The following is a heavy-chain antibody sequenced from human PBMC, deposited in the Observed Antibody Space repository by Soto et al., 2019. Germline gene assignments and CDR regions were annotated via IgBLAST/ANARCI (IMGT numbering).Heavy chain of an antibody. Sequence: AGSLCLASPASGYRLNIYFIDWARQPPKKVQEWMSSTVVSSSTTFHADSARNRFTISRDSAKNSLYLQMNSLRAEDTAGDYRARGDNCRGVLGERGDGFDIWGQGTMGTVSS. CDR3: ARGDNCRGVLGERGDGFDI. CDR1: GYRLNIYF. J-gene: IGHJ3*02. D-gene: IGHD3-10*01. V-gene: IGHV3-48*01. CDR2: TVVSSSTT.